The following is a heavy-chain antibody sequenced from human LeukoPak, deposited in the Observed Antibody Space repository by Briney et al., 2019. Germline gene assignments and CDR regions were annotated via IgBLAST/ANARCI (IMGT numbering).Heavy chain of an antibody. CDR1: GFTFSSYW. CDR3: ARVHYYDFWSVPGY. J-gene: IGHJ4*02. V-gene: IGHV3-48*01. D-gene: IGHD3-3*01. Sequence: GGSLRLSCAASGFTFSSYWMSWVRQAPGKGLEWVSYISSSSSTIYYADSVKGRFTISRDNAKNSLYLQMNSLRAEDTAVYYCARVHYYDFWSVPGYWGQGTLVTVSS. CDR2: ISSSSSTI.